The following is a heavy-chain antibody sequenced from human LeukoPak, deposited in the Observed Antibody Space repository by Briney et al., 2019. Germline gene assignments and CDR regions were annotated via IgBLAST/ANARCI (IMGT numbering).Heavy chain of an antibody. D-gene: IGHD6-13*01. CDR1: GGSISSYY. Sequence: SETLSLTCTVSGGSISSYYWSWIRQPPGKGLEWIGYIYYSGSSNYNPSLKSRVTISVDTSKNQFSPKLSSVSAADTAVYYCARYSSSWYGFDPWGQGTLVTVSS. J-gene: IGHJ5*02. CDR3: ARYSSSWYGFDP. V-gene: IGHV4-59*01. CDR2: IYYSGSS.